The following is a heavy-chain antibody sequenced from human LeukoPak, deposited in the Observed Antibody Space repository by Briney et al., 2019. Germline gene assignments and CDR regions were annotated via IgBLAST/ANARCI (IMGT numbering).Heavy chain of an antibody. CDR3: ARNRYYYGSGSYGVPNWFDP. V-gene: IGHV4-39*01. CDR2: IYYSGST. D-gene: IGHD3-10*01. CDR1: GGSISSNSYY. J-gene: IGHJ5*02. Sequence: PSETLSLTCTVSGGSISSNSYYWGWIRQPAGKGLQWIGSIYYSGSTDYNPSLKSRVTISVDTSKNQFSLKLSSVTAADTAVYYCARNRYYYGSGSYGVPNWFDPWGQGTLVTVSS.